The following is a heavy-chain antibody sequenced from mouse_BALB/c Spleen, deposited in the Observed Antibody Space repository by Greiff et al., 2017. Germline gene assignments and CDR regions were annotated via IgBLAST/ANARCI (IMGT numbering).Heavy chain of an antibody. J-gene: IGHJ4*01. CDR3: ARMDNPTPYAMDY. CDR1: GYTFTSYT. CDR2: INPSSGYT. V-gene: IGHV1-4*01. Sequence: QVQLQQSGAELARPGASVKMSCKASGYTFTSYTMHWVKQRPGQGLEWIGYINPSSGYTNYNQKFKDKATLTADKSSSTAYMQLSSLTSEDSAVYYCARMDNPTPYAMDYWGQGTSVTVSS.